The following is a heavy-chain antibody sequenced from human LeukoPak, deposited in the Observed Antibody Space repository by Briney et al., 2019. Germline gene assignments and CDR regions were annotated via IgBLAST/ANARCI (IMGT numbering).Heavy chain of an antibody. CDR2: ISWTSGSI. D-gene: IGHD3-22*01. CDR3: AKDPRHYYDSSGYWELYYFDY. Sequence: GGSLRLSCAASGFTFDDYALHWVRQAPGKGLEWVSGISWTSGSIGYAESVKGRFTISRDNAKNSLYLQMNSLRAEDTALYYCAKDPRHYYDSSGYWELYYFDYWGQGTLVTVSS. V-gene: IGHV3-9*01. J-gene: IGHJ4*02. CDR1: GFTFDDYA.